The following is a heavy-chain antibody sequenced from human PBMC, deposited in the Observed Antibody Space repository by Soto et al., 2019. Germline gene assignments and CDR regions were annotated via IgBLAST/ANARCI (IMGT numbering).Heavy chain of an antibody. CDR3: ARGVRARYDFWSGLGY. V-gene: IGHV4-30-4*01. CDR1: GGSISSGDYY. Sequence: SETLSLTCTVSGGSISSGDYYWSWIRQPPGKGLEWIGYIYYSGSTYYNPSLKSRVTISVDTSKNQFSLKLSSVTAADTAVYYCARGVRARYDFWSGLGYWGQGTLVTVSS. CDR2: IYYSGST. J-gene: IGHJ4*02. D-gene: IGHD3-3*01.